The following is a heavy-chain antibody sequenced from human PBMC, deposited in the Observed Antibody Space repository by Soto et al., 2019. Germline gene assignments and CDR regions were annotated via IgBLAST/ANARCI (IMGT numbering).Heavy chain of an antibody. Sequence: AETLSLACTVAGGSISSDYWSWIRQPPGKGLEWIAYIYYSGSTNYNPSLKSRVAISGDTSKNQFSLKLSSVTAADTAVYYCARTVIGGFAYWGQGTLVTVSP. CDR3: ARTVIGGFAY. J-gene: IGHJ4*02. CDR2: IYYSGST. D-gene: IGHD3-16*02. CDR1: GGSISSDY. V-gene: IGHV4-59*01.